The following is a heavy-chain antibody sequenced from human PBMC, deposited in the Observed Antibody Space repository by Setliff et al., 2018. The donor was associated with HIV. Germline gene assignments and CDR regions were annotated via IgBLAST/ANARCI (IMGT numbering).Heavy chain of an antibody. CDR2: ISAYNCNT. V-gene: IGHV1-18*01. J-gene: IGHJ3*02. CDR3: ARPLAGAVAQGAFDI. Sequence: ASVKVSCKASGYTFTSYGISWGGQAPGQGLEWMGWISAYNCNTNYAQKLQGRVTMNTDTSTSTAYMERRSLRYDDTAVYYFARPLAGAVAQGAFDIWGQGTMVTVSS. D-gene: IGHD6-19*01. CDR1: GYTFTSYG.